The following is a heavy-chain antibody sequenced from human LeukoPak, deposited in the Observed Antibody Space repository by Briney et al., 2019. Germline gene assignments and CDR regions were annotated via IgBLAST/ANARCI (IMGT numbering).Heavy chain of an antibody. CDR3: ARESGYDIDFDY. D-gene: IGHD5-12*01. CDR2: ISSSSSDI. J-gene: IGHJ4*02. Sequence: PGGSLRLSCAASGFTFSNYSLNWVRQAPGKGLEWVSSISSSSSDIYYADSVKSRFTISRDNAKNSLYLQMNSLRAEDTAVYYCARESGYDIDFDYWGQGTLVTVSS. CDR1: GFTFSNYS. V-gene: IGHV3-21*01.